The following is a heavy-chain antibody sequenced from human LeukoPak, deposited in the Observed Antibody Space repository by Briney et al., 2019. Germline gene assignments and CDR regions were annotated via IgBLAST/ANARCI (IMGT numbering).Heavy chain of an antibody. V-gene: IGHV3-21*01. D-gene: IGHD6-19*01. CDR3: ASESSWYSYSSGWEGY. Sequence: GGSLRLSCAASGFTFSSYSMNWVRQAPGKGLEWVSSISPDSNYKYYVDSVKGRFTISRDNSKNTLYLQMNSLRAEDTAVYYCASESSWYSYSSGWEGYWGQGTLVTVSS. J-gene: IGHJ4*02. CDR2: ISPDSNYK. CDR1: GFTFSSYS.